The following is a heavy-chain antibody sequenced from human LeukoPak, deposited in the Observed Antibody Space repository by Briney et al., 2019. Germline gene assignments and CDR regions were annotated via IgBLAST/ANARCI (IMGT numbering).Heavy chain of an antibody. J-gene: IGHJ4*02. D-gene: IGHD2-8*02. CDR1: GGSITSYY. CDR2: IYYSGST. V-gene: IGHV4-59*01. CDR3: ARATTAYCTGGICPNFDY. Sequence: SETLSLTCTVSGGSITSYYWSWTRQPPGTGLEWIGYIYYSGSTNYNPSLKSRVTISVDTSKNQFSLKLTSVTAADTALYYCARATTAYCTGGICPNFDYWGQGTLVTVSS.